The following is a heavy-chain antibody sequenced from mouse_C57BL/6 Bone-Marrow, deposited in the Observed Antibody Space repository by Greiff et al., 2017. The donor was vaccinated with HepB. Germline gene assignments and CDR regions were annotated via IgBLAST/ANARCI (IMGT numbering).Heavy chain of an antibody. V-gene: IGHV1-81*01. CDR1: GYTFTSYG. CDR3: AIRDLITTDFFDY. Sequence: QVQLKESGAELARPGASVKLSCKASGYTFTSYGISWVKQRTGQGLEWIGEIYPRSGNTYYNEKFKGKATLTADKSSSTAYMELRSLTSEDSAVYFCAIRDLITTDFFDYWGQGTTLTVSS. CDR2: IYPRSGNT. J-gene: IGHJ2*01. D-gene: IGHD1-1*01.